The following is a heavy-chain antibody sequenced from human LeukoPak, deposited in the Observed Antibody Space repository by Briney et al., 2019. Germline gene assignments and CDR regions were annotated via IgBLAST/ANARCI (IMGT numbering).Heavy chain of an antibody. V-gene: IGHV7-4-1*02. CDR3: ARGLGLLWFGGVNGDY. J-gene: IGHJ4*02. CDR2: INTNTGNP. D-gene: IGHD3-10*01. Sequence: ASVKVSCMASGYTFTSYAMNWVRQAPGQGLEWMGWINTNTGNPTYAQGFTGRFVFSLDTSVSTAYLQISSLRAEDTAVYYCARGLGLLWFGGVNGDYWGQGTLVTVSS. CDR1: GYTFTSYA.